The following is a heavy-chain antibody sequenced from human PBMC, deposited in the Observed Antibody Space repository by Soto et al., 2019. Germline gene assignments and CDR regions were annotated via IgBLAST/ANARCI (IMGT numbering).Heavy chain of an antibody. D-gene: IGHD6-13*01. V-gene: IGHV3-64*01. CDR1: TVTCINYS. CDR3: ASRGYGSRWPNVYMDV. Sequence: GGSLIHSCPASTVTCINYSIHCVRPATEKWLEYVSGISNNGSHTDYAKSVKGRFTISRDNSENTLYLQMGSLRAVDMALYYCASRGYGSRWPNVYMDVWGKGTTVTVSS. J-gene: IGHJ6*03. CDR2: ISNNGSHT.